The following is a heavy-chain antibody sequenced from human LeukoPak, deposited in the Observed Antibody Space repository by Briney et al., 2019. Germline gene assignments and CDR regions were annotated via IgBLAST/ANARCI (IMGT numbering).Heavy chain of an antibody. CDR1: GFTFSSYW. V-gene: IGHV3-74*01. D-gene: IGHD3-3*01. Sequence: PGGSLRLSCAASGFTFSSYWMHWVRHAPGKGLVWVSRINSDGSSTSYADSVKGRFTISRDNAKNTLYLQMNSLRAEDTAVYYCARDPSGDFWSGYYDYWGQGTLVTVSS. CDR3: ARDPSGDFWSGYYDY. CDR2: INSDGSST. J-gene: IGHJ4*02.